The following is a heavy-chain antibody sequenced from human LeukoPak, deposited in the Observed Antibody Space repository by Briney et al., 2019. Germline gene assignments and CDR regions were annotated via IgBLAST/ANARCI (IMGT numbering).Heavy chain of an antibody. D-gene: IGHD2/OR15-2a*01. J-gene: IGHJ3*02. CDR2: IYYSGST. CDR3: ARVSVSLAANDAFDI. Sequence: PSETLSLTCTVSGGSISSYYWSWIRQPPGKGLEWIGYIYYSGSTNYSPSLKSRVTISVDTSKNQFSLKLSSVTAADTAVYYCARVSVSLAANDAFDIWGQGTMVTVSS. V-gene: IGHV4-59*01. CDR1: GGSISSYY.